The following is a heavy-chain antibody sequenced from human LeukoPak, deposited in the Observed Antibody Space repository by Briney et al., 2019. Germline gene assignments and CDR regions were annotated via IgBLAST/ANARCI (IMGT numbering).Heavy chain of an antibody. V-gene: IGHV1-69*05. CDR2: IIPIFGTA. CDR3: ARAQPLYSIHLPSNWFDP. D-gene: IGHD4-11*01. CDR1: GGTFSSYA. J-gene: IGHJ5*02. Sequence: SVKVSCTASGGTFSSYAISWVRQAPGQGLEWMGGIIPIFGTANYAQKFQGRVTITTDESTSTAYMELSSLRSEDTAVYYCARAQPLYSIHLPSNWFDPWGQGTLVTVSS.